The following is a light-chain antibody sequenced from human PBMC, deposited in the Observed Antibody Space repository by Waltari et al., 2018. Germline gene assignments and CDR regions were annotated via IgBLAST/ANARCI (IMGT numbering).Light chain of an antibody. CDR3: QQGYSSPIT. CDR2: AAS. J-gene: IGKJ3*01. CDR1: QSIGSW. V-gene: IGKV1-12*01. Sequence: DIQMTQSPSSLSASVGEKVTITCRASQSIGSWLAWYQQKPGEAPKLVIYAASSLGRGIPSRFSGSGSGTDFTLTITSLQPEDFGDYYCQQGYSSPITFGPGTKVNI.